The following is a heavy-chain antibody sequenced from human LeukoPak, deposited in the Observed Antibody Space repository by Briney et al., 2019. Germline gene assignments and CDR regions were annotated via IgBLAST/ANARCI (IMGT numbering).Heavy chain of an antibody. V-gene: IGHV3-11*01. Sequence: GGSLRLSCAASEFTFSDYFMRWIRQAPGKGLEWVSYISSSGSTIYYADSVKGRFTISRDNAKNSLYLQMNSLRAEDTAVYYCARDWGTGGAFDIWGQGTMVTVSS. CDR3: ARDWGTGGAFDI. CDR1: EFTFSDYF. D-gene: IGHD1-1*01. J-gene: IGHJ3*02. CDR2: ISSSGSTI.